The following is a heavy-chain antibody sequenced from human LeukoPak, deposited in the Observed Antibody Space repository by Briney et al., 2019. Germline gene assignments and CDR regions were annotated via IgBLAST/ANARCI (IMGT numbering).Heavy chain of an antibody. CDR3: ARGGSSGYYFDY. CDR1: GGTFSSYA. V-gene: IGHV1-69*13. J-gene: IGHJ4*02. D-gene: IGHD3-22*01. CDR2: IIPIFGTA. Sequence: GASVKVSCKASGGTFSSYAISWVRQAPGQGLEWMGGIIPIFGTANYAQKFQGRVTITADESTSTAYMELSSLRSEDTAVYYCARGGSSGYYFDYWGQGTLVTVSS.